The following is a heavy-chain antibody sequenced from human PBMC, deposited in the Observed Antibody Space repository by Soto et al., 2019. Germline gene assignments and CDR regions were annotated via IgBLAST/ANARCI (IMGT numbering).Heavy chain of an antibody. CDR3: AKIVVVTATLGDAFDI. CDR1: GFTFSSYA. CDR2: ISGSGGST. D-gene: IGHD2-21*02. V-gene: IGHV3-23*01. J-gene: IGHJ3*02. Sequence: GGSLRLSCAASGFTFSSYAMSWVHQAPGKGLEWVSAISGSGGSTYYADSVKGRFTISRDNSKNTLYLQMNSLRAEDTAVYYCAKIVVVTATLGDAFDIWGQGTMVTV.